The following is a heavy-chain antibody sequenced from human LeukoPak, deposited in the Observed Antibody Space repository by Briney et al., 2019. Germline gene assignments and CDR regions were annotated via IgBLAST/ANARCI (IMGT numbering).Heavy chain of an antibody. CDR3: ARGGLELDY. CDR2: ISSSNSYI. CDR1: GFTFSTYS. Sequence: GGSLRLSCAASGFTFSTYSMNWVRQAPGKGLEWVSSISSSNSYIYYADSMKGRLTIFRDNAKNALYLQMNSLRAEDTAVYYCARGGLELDYWGQGTLVTVSS. V-gene: IGHV3-21*01. D-gene: IGHD1-7*01. J-gene: IGHJ4*02.